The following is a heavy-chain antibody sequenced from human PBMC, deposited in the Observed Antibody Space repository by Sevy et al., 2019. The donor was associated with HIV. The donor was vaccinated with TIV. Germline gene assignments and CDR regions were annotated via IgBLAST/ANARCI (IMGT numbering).Heavy chain of an antibody. CDR1: GFTFSSYA. V-gene: IGHV3-30-3*01. Sequence: GGSLRLSCAASGFTFSSYAMHWVRQAPGKGLEWVAVISYDGSNKYYADSVKGRFTISRDNSKNKLYLQMNSLRAEDTAVYYCARDGAPWELRFYYYFDYWGQGTLVTVSS. CDR3: ARDGAPWELRFYYYFDY. D-gene: IGHD1-26*01. J-gene: IGHJ4*02. CDR2: ISYDGSNK.